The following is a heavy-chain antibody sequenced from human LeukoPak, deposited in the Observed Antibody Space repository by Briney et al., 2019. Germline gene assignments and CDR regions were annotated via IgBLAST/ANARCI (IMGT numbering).Heavy chain of an antibody. CDR2: IYYSGST. D-gene: IGHD6-19*01. CDR1: GFTFSSYW. V-gene: IGHV4-39*07. J-gene: IGHJ6*03. Sequence: GSLRLSCAASGFTFSSYWMSWVRQPPGKGLEWIGSIYYSGSTYYNPSLKSRVTISVDTSKNQFSLKLSSVTAADTAVYYCARDTVQQWLVYYYYYMDVWGKGTTVTVSS. CDR3: ARDTVQQWLVYYYYYMDV.